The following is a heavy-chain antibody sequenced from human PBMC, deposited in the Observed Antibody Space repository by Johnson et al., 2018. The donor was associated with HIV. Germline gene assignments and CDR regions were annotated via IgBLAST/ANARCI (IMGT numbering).Heavy chain of an antibody. V-gene: IGHV3-30-3*01. Sequence: QVQLVESGGGVVQPGRSLRLSCAASGFTFSSYSMHWVRQAPGKGLEWVAVISYDGSNKYYADSVKGRFTISGDDSKNTLYLQMNSLRAEDTAVYYCAKDGPRGAFDIWGQGTMVTVSS. CDR2: ISYDGSNK. D-gene: IGHD3-10*01. CDR3: AKDGPRGAFDI. J-gene: IGHJ3*02. CDR1: GFTFSSYS.